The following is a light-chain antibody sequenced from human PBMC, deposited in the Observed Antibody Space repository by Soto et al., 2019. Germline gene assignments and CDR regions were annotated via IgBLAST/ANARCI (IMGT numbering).Light chain of an antibody. Sequence: DIVLTQSPGTLSLSPGERATLSCRASQSFSSGYLAWYQQKPGQAPRLLIYGASTRATDIPDRFSGSGSGTEFTLTISSLQSEDFSLYYCQQYNNWPLTFGGGTRVEIK. J-gene: IGKJ4*01. CDR1: QSFSSGY. CDR3: QQYNNWPLT. CDR2: GAS. V-gene: IGKV3D-15*01.